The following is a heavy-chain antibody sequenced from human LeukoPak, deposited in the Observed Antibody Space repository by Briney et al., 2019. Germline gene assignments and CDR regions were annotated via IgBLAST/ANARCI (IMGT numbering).Heavy chain of an antibody. D-gene: IGHD7-27*01. J-gene: IGHJ4*02. CDR1: GFTFSSYS. CDR3: ARDPATGYFDY. Sequence: GGSLRLSCAASGFTFSSYSMNRVRQAPGKGLEWVSSISSSSSYIYYADSVKGRFTISRDNAKNSLYLQMNSLRAEDTAVYYCARDPATGYFDYWGQGTLVTVSS. V-gene: IGHV3-21*01. CDR2: ISSSSSYI.